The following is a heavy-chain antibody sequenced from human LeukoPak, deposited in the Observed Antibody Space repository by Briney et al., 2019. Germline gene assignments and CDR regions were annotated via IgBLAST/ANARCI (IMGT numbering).Heavy chain of an antibody. V-gene: IGHV1-46*01. CDR3: ARDQGGYYYDSSGYYYLDY. Sequence: ASVKVSCKASGYTFTSYYMHWVRQAPGQGLEWMGIINPSGVSTSYAQKFQGRVTMTRDTSTSTVYMELSSLRSEDTAVYYCARDQGGYYYDSSGYYYLDYWGQGTLVTVSS. J-gene: IGHJ4*02. CDR1: GYTFTSYY. CDR2: INPSGVST. D-gene: IGHD3-22*01.